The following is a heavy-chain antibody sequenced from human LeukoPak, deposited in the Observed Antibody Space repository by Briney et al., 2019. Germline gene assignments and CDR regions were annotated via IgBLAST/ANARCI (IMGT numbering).Heavy chain of an antibody. Sequence: GGPLRLSCAASGFTFSSYGMHWVRQAPGKGLEWVAVIWYDGSNKYYADSVKGRFTISRDNSKNTLYLQMNSLRAEDTAVYYCARDYYDSSGYYSSIDYWGQGTLVTVSS. V-gene: IGHV3-33*01. CDR2: IWYDGSNK. CDR3: ARDYYDSSGYYSSIDY. D-gene: IGHD3-22*01. J-gene: IGHJ4*02. CDR1: GFTFSSYG.